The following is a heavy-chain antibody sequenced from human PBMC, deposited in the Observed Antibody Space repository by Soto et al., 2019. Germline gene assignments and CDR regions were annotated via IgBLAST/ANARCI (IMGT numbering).Heavy chain of an antibody. CDR1: GGSISSGGYS. V-gene: IGHV4-30-2*01. Sequence: PAETLSLTCAVSGGSISSGGYSWSWIRQPPGKGLEWIGYIYHSGSTYYNPSLKSRVTISVDRTNNQYSLKLSPVTAAQTAVYYGARETSRGYGLVRREWFDPWGQGTLVTVSS. J-gene: IGHJ5*02. D-gene: IGHD5-18*01. CDR2: IYHSGST. CDR3: ARETSRGYGLVRREWFDP.